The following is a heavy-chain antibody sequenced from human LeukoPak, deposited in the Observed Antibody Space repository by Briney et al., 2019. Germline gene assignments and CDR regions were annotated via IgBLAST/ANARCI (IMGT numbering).Heavy chain of an antibody. V-gene: IGHV3-53*01. D-gene: IGHD3-9*01. Sequence: GGSLRLSCAASGFTVSSNYMSWVRQAPGKGLEWVSVIYSGGSTYYADSVKGRFTISRDNSKNTLYPQMNSLRAEDTAVYYCARSAIFTPFDYWGQGTLVTVSS. CDR1: GFTVSSNY. CDR3: ARSAIFTPFDY. J-gene: IGHJ4*02. CDR2: IYSGGST.